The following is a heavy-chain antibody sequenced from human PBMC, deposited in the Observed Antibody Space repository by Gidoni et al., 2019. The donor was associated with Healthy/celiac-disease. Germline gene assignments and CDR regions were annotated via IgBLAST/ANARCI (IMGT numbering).Heavy chain of an antibody. CDR2: IYYSGST. CDR1: GGSISSYY. CDR3: ASHGILRIFDY. Sequence: QVQLQESGPGLVYPSETLSLTCTVSGGSISSYYWSWIRQPPGKGLEWIGYIYYSGSTNYNPSLKSRVTISVDTSKNQFSLKLSSVNAADTAVYYCASHGILRIFDYWGQGTLVTVSS. D-gene: IGHD4-17*01. V-gene: IGHV4-59*08. J-gene: IGHJ4*02.